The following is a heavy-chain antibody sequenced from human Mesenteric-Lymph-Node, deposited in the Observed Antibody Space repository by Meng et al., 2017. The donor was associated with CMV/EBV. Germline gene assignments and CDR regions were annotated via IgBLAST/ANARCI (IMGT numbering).Heavy chain of an antibody. CDR2: TKPDGSQK. CDR1: GFTFSSHW. V-gene: IGHV3-7*01. Sequence: GESLKISCAASGFTFSSHWMNWVRQAPGKGLEWVANTKPDGSQKYYVDSVKGRFTMSRENAKNSLFLQMNSLRDEDTAVYYCARGIIGVSGIDYWGQGALVTVSS. CDR3: ARGIIGVSGIDY. J-gene: IGHJ4*02. D-gene: IGHD6-19*01.